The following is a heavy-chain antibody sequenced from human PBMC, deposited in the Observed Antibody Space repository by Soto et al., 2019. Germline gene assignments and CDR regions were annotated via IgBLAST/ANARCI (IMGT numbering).Heavy chain of an antibody. D-gene: IGHD5-18*01. Sequence: GGSLRLSCAASEFTFSNYAMSWVRQAPGKGLQWVSRINGDESDSGYADSVKGRFSISRDNAYNTLYLQMNSLRVEDTAVYYCAREGFGFSYTYWGLGSLVTVSS. CDR3: AREGFGFSYTY. J-gene: IGHJ4*02. CDR2: INGDESDS. V-gene: IGHV3-74*01. CDR1: EFTFSNYA.